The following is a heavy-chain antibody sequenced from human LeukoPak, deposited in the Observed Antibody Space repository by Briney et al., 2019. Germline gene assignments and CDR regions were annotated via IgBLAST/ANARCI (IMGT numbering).Heavy chain of an antibody. D-gene: IGHD3-10*01. V-gene: IGHV1-46*02. Sequence: GASVKASCKTSGYSFNSHHVHWVRQAPGQGLEWMGVKFSHDGTTSYTQNFQGRLTMTRDTSTSTVCMELSSLRSEDTAVYYCARDSGNFHYDMDVWGQGTTVIVSS. CDR1: GYSFNSHH. CDR2: KFSHDGTT. J-gene: IGHJ6*02. CDR3: ARDSGNFHYDMDV.